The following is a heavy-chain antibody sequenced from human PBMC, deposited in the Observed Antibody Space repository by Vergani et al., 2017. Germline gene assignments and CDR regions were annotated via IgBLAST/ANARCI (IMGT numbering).Heavy chain of an antibody. D-gene: IGHD3-3*01. CDR3: ARRTFRIFGVVIPSHYYYYYIDV. CDR1: GFTFRSYG. CDR2: IWFVGINK. J-gene: IGHJ6*03. Sequence: QVQLVESGGGVVQPGRSLRLSCAASGFTFRSYGMHWVRQAPGKGLEWLAVIWFVGINKYYADSVKGRFTISRDNSKNTLYLQMNSLRADDPAVYYCARRTFRIFGVVIPSHYYYYYIDVWGK. V-gene: IGHV3-33*01.